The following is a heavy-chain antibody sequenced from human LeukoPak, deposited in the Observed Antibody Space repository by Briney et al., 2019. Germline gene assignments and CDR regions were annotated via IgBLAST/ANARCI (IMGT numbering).Heavy chain of an antibody. Sequence: GRSLRLSCAASEFTFSSYGMHWVRQAPGKGLEWVALTSYDGSIKYYADSAKGRFTISRDNSKNTLYLQMNSLRAEDTAVYYCAKESSQSMYYYYYCMDVWGQGTTVTVSS. J-gene: IGHJ6*02. V-gene: IGHV3-30*18. CDR3: AKESSQSMYYYYYCMDV. CDR1: EFTFSSYG. CDR2: TSYDGSIK.